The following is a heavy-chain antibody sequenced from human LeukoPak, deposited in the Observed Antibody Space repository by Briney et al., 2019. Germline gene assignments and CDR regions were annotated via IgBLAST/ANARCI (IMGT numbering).Heavy chain of an antibody. J-gene: IGHJ4*02. CDR1: GFTFSSYA. V-gene: IGHV3-23*01. CDR2: ISGSGGST. Sequence: GSLRLFCAASGFTFSSYAMNRVRQAPGKGLEWVSAISGSGGSTYYADSVKGRFTISRENSKNTLYLQMNSLRAEDTAVYYCAKDRLYDSTRYYFDYWGQGTLVTVSS. CDR3: AKDRLYDSTRYYFDY. D-gene: IGHD3-22*01.